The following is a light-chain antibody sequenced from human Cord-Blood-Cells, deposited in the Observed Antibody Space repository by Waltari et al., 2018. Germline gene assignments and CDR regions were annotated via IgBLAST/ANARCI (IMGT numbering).Light chain of an antibody. J-gene: IGKJ4*01. Sequence: DIHMTQSPSSLSASVGDRVPITCRASHSISSYLNLYQQKPGKAPKLLIYAASSLQSGVPSRFSGSGSGTDFTLTISSLQPEDFATYYCQQSYSTPLTFGGGTKVEIK. CDR2: AAS. V-gene: IGKV1-39*01. CDR3: QQSYSTPLT. CDR1: HSISSY.